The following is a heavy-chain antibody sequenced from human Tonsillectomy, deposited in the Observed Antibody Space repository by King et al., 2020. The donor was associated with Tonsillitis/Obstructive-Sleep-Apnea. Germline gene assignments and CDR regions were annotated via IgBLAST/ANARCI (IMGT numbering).Heavy chain of an antibody. CDR2: IYWDDDE. CDR1: GFSLTTSGMG. CDR3: VHSGKPFYYYYMDV. V-gene: IGHV2-5*02. D-gene: IGHD1-26*01. Sequence: ITLKESGPTLVKPTQTLSLTCTFSGFSLTTSGMGVGLIRQPPGKALEWLALIYWDDDEFYSPPLRSRLTITKDTSKNQVVLTMSDMDPVDTATYFGVHSGKPFYYYYMDVWGQGTTVTVSS. J-gene: IGHJ6*03.